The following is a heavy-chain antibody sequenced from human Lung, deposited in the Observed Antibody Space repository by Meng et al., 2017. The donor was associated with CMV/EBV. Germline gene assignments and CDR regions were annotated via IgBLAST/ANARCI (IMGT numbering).Heavy chain of an antibody. V-gene: IGHV3-30*04. Sequence: SCSVSGFNFSNYAMHWVRQTPGKGLEWVALISYDGTDKAYGDSVKGRFTISRDNSKSTLSLQMDSLRDEDTAFYFCASSGYCSGTNCYWFFVYWXPGEXVNGAS. CDR1: GFNFSNYA. J-gene: IGHJ4*02. CDR3: ASSGYCSGTNCYWFFVY. D-gene: IGHD2-2*03. CDR2: ISYDGTDK.